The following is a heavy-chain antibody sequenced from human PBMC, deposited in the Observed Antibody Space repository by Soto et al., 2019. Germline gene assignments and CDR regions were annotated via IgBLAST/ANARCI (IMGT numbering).Heavy chain of an antibody. D-gene: IGHD3-10*01. CDR2: IIPILGIA. J-gene: IGHJ6*02. Sequence: QVQLVQSGAEVKKPGSSVKVSCKAFGGTFSSYTISWVRQAPGQGLEWMGRIIPILGIANYAQKFQGRVTITADKSTSTAYMELSSLRSEDTAVYYCASGSGTYGMDVWGQGTTVTVSS. CDR3: ASGSGTYGMDV. V-gene: IGHV1-69*02. CDR1: GGTFSSYT.